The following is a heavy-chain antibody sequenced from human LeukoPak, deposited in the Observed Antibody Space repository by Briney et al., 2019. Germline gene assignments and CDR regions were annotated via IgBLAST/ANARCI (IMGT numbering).Heavy chain of an antibody. CDR2: IKQDRSEK. D-gene: IGHD3-3*01. CDR1: GFTFSSYW. V-gene: IGHV3-7*01. Sequence: GGSLRLSCAASGFTFSSYWMSWVRQAPGKGLEWVANIKQDRSEKHYVDSVKGRLTISRDNAKNLLYLQMNSLRVEDTAVYYCAGGPGFLIDCWGQGTLVTVSS. J-gene: IGHJ4*02. CDR3: AGGPGFLIDC.